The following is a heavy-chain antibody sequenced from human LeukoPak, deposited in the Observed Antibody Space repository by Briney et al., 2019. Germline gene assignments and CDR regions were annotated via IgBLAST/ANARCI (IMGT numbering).Heavy chain of an antibody. CDR3: ARLTYSNNWYFRRGLDNWFDP. CDR1: GGSFSRYY. J-gene: IGHJ5*02. D-gene: IGHD6-13*01. CDR2: INHSGSA. V-gene: IGHV4-34*01. Sequence: SETLSLTCAAYGGSFSRYYWTWIRQPPGKGLEWIGEINHSGSANYNPSLKSRVTISVDASKSQFSLRLSSVTAADTAVYYCARLTYSNNWYFRRGLDNWFDPWGQGTLVTVSS.